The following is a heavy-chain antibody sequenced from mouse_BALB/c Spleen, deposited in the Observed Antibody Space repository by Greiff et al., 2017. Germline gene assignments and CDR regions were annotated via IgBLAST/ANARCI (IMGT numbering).Heavy chain of an antibody. CDR2: ISSGSSTI. J-gene: IGHJ4*01. CDR1: GFTFSSFG. V-gene: IGHV5-17*02. Sequence: EVQGVESGGGLVQPGGSRKLSCAASGFTFSSFGMHWVRQAPEKGLEWVAYISSGSSTIYYADTVKGRFTISRDNPKNTLFLQMTSLRSEDTAMYYCARYALDAMDYWGQGTSVTVSS. CDR3: ARYALDAMDY.